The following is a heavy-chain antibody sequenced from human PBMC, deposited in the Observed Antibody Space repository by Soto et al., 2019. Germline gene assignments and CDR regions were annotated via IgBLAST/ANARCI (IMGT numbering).Heavy chain of an antibody. V-gene: IGHV3-74*01. J-gene: IGHJ4*02. CDR1: GFSFSSYW. Sequence: EVQLVESGGGLVQPGGSLRLSCAASGFSFSSYWMHWVRQAPGKGLVWVSRINSDGSSTTYADSVKGRFTISRDNAKNTLYLQMNSLRAEDTAVYYCARAIAVAGTGGFYWGQGTLVTVSS. D-gene: IGHD6-19*01. CDR2: INSDGSST. CDR3: ARAIAVAGTGGFY.